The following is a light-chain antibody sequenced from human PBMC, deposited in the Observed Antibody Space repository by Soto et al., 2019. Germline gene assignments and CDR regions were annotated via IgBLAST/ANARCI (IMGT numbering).Light chain of an antibody. Sequence: EIVLTQSPGTLSLSPGERATLSCRASQSVSSSNLAWYQQKPGQAPRLLIYGASSRATGIPDRFSGSGSGTDFTLTISRLEPEDFAVNYCQQYGSSPRTFGQGTKVDIK. CDR3: QQYGSSPRT. J-gene: IGKJ1*01. CDR1: QSVSSSN. V-gene: IGKV3-20*01. CDR2: GAS.